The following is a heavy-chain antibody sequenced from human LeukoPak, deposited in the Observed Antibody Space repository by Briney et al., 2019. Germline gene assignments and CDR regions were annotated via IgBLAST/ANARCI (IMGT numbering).Heavy chain of an antibody. V-gene: IGHV4-30-2*01. D-gene: IGHD3/OR15-3a*01. CDR3: ARGTGYSNFDY. CDR1: GGFISSGGYS. CDR2: IYHSGST. J-gene: IGHJ4*02. Sequence: PSETLSLTCAVSGGFISSGGYSWSWIRQPPGKGLEWIGYIYHSGSTYYNPSLKSRVTISVDRSKNQFSLKLSSVTAADTAVYYCARGTGYSNFDYWGQGTLVTVSS.